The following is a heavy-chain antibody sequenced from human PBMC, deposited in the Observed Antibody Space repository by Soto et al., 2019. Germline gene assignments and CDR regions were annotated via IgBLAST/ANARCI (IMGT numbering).Heavy chain of an antibody. Sequence: PAQTLSLTCAISXDSVSSNSVAWNWIRQSPSRGLEWLGRTYYRSKWSNDYAVSVESRITINPDTSKNQFSLQLDSVTPEDTAVYYCARDSPGYGDYVLFDYWGQGTRVTVSS. D-gene: IGHD4-17*01. CDR2: TYYRSKWSN. CDR3: ARDSPGYGDYVLFDY. V-gene: IGHV6-1*01. CDR1: XDSVSSNSVA. J-gene: IGHJ4*02.